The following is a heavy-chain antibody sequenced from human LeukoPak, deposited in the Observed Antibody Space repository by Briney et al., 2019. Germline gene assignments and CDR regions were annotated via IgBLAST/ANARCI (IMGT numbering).Heavy chain of an antibody. D-gene: IGHD3-10*01. CDR2: ISGSGGST. CDR1: GFTFSSYA. V-gene: IGHV3-23*01. CDR3: ARGPLVFGNSGSYPDY. J-gene: IGHJ4*02. Sequence: PGGSLRLSCAASGFTFSSYAMSWVRQAPGKGLEWVSAISGSGGSTYYADSVKGRFTISRDNSRNTLYLQMNSLRAEDTAVYYCARGPLVFGNSGSYPDYWGQGTLVTVSS.